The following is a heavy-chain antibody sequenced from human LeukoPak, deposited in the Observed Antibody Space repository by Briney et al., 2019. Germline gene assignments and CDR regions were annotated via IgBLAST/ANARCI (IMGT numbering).Heavy chain of an antibody. D-gene: IGHD3-10*01. CDR3: ARQYGSGSYDY. Sequence: GESLKISCKGSGYSFTNYWIGWVRQMPGKGLEWMGIIYPGDSDTKYGPSFQGQVTISADKSINSAYLQWSSLKASDTAMYYCARQYGSGSYDYWGQGTLVTVSS. CDR2: IYPGDSDT. V-gene: IGHV5-51*01. J-gene: IGHJ4*02. CDR1: GYSFTNYW.